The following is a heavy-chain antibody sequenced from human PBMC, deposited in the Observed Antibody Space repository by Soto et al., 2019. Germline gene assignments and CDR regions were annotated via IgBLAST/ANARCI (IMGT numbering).Heavy chain of an antibody. V-gene: IGHV4-39*01. CDR1: RGSFSCCSFY. D-gene: IGHD1-26*01. CDR2: VYYSGST. J-gene: IGHJ4*02. CDR3: ARLVGATNFDY. Sequence: QLHLQESGPALVKPSETLSLTCTVSRGSFSCCSFYWGWIRQPPGKGLEWIGRVYYSGSTYYNPSLKSRVTTSVDRSKTPSSLKLSSVTTVDAAVYYSARLVGATNFDYWGQGTLVTVSS.